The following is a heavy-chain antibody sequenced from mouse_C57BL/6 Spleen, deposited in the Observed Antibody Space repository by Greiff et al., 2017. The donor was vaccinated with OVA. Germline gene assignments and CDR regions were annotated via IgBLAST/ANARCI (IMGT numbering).Heavy chain of an antibody. Sequence: EVQLQQSGAELVRPGASVKLSCTASGFNIKDYYMHWVKQRPEQGLEWIGRIDPEDGDTEYAPKFQGKATMTADTSSNTAYLQLSSLTSEDTAVYNWTRGGYYSGSRGYYLDYWGKGTTLTVSS. CDR1: GFNIKDYY. V-gene: IGHV14-1*01. CDR2: IDPEDGDT. CDR3: TRGGYYSGSRGYYLDY. J-gene: IGHJ2*01. D-gene: IGHD1-1*01.